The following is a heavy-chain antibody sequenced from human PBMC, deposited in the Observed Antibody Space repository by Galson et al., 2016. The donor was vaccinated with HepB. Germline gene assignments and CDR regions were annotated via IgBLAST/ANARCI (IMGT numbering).Heavy chain of an antibody. V-gene: IGHV7-4-1*02. CDR2: INTDPGMP. J-gene: IGHJ6*02. CDR3: ARDQAYYYGMDV. Sequence: SVKVSCKASGYKFTSIAMNWVRQAPGQGLEWMGWINTDPGMPTYAQGFTGRFVFSLDTSVSTLYLQINSLKADDTAVYYCARDQAYYYGMDVWGQGTTVTVS. CDR1: GYKFTSIA.